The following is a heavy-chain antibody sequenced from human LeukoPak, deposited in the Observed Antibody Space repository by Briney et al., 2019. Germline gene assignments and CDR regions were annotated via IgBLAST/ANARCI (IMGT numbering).Heavy chain of an antibody. Sequence: ASVKVSCKAFGYTFTSSDITWVRPATGQGLEWMGWMNHNSGNTGYAQKFQGRVTMTRNTSISTAYMELSSLRSEDTAVYYCARRVTYYDLLTAYYNRYFDLWGRGTLVTVSS. CDR2: MNHNSGNT. CDR1: GYTFTSSD. V-gene: IGHV1-8*01. J-gene: IGHJ2*01. D-gene: IGHD3-9*01. CDR3: ARRVTYYDLLTAYYNRYFDL.